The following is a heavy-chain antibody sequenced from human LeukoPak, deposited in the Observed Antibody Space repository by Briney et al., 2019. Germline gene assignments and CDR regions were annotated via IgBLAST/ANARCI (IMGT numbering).Heavy chain of an antibody. J-gene: IGHJ4*02. CDR3: VRGYNSFDC. CDR2: SRNKANGYTT. D-gene: IGHD3-22*01. CDR1: GFTFSDFY. Sequence: PGGSLRLSCAASGFTFSDFYMDWVRQAPGKGLEWVARSRNKANGYTTEYAASVKGRFIISRDESTNSLFLLMNSLRAEDTAVYFCVRGYNSFDCWGQGTLVTVSS. V-gene: IGHV3-72*01.